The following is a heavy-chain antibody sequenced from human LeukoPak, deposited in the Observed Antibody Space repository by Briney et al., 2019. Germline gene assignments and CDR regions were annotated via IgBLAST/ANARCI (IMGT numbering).Heavy chain of an antibody. CDR2: IYYSGST. CDR3: ARAGDGYNPFDY. J-gene: IGHJ4*02. Sequence: SETLSLTCTVSGGSINSYYWSWLRQPPGKGLEWIGYIYYSGSTNYNPSLKSRVTISVDTSKNQYSLKLSSVTAADTAVYYCARAGDGYNPFDYWGQGTLVTVSS. D-gene: IGHD5-24*01. V-gene: IGHV4-59*01. CDR1: GGSINSYY.